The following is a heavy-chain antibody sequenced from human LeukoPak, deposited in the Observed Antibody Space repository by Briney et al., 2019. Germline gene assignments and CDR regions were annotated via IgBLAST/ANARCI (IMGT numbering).Heavy chain of an antibody. CDR2: IYYSGST. Sequence: KPSETLSLTCTVSGGSISNYYWSWIRQPPGKGLEWIGYIYYSGSTNYNPSLKSRVTISVDTSKNQFSLKLSSVTAADTAVYYCARTSYPNVEALWFGELGYAFDIWGQGTMVTVSS. V-gene: IGHV4-59*01. J-gene: IGHJ3*02. CDR1: GGSISNYY. CDR3: ARTSYPNVEALWFGELGYAFDI. D-gene: IGHD3-10*01.